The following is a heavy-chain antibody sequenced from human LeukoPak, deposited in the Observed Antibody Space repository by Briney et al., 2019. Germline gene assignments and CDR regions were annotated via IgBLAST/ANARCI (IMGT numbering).Heavy chain of an antibody. V-gene: IGHV3-53*01. CDR2: IYSGGST. J-gene: IGHJ3*02. D-gene: IGHD3-22*01. Sequence: GGSLRLSCAASGFTVSSNYMSWVRQAPGKGLEWVSVIYSGGSTYYADSVKGRFTISRDNSKNTLYLQMNGLRAEDTAVYYCARENSEYYYDSSGYAFDIWGQGTMVTVSS. CDR1: GFTVSSNY. CDR3: ARENSEYYYDSSGYAFDI.